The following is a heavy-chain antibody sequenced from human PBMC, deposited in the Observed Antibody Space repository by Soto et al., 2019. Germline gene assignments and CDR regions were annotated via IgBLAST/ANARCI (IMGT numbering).Heavy chain of an antibody. CDR3: ARGHLGITTTGTWYDFDY. V-gene: IGHV4-59*01. Sequence: QVQLQESGPRLVKPSETLSLTCTVSGDSISSYYWTWIRQPPGKGLEYIGYIYYSGRIYYNPSLKSRVTLSVDTSKNQFSLKLSSVTAADTAVYYCARGHLGITTTGTWYDFDYWGQGTLVTVSS. D-gene: IGHD2-15*01. CDR1: GDSISSYY. CDR2: IYYSGRI. J-gene: IGHJ4*02.